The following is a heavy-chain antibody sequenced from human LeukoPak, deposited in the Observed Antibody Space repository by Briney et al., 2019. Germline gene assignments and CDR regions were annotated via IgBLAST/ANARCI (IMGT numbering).Heavy chain of an antibody. CDR3: ARALSSLRLYYFDY. J-gene: IGHJ4*02. D-gene: IGHD6-6*01. CDR1: GYTFTGYY. CDR2: INPNSGGT. V-gene: IGHV1-2*02. Sequence: ASVKVSCKASGYTFTGYYIHWVRQAPGQGLEWMGWINPNSGGTNYAQNLEGGVTMTRDTSISTAYMELSSLTSDDTAVYYCARALSSLRLYYFDYWGQGTLITVSS.